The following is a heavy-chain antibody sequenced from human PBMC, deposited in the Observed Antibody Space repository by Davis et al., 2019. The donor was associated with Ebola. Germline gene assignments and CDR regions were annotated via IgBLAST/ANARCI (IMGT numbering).Heavy chain of an antibody. CDR3: ARGSPRYSDFWYFDL. V-gene: IGHV4-59*12. D-gene: IGHD4-11*01. CDR2: IYYSGST. CDR1: GGSISSYY. Sequence: SETLSLTCTVSGGSISSYYWSWIRQPPGKGLEWIGYIYYSGSTNYNPSLKSRVTISVDTSKNQFSLKLSSVTAADTAVYYCARGSPRYSDFWYFDLWGRGTLVTVSS. J-gene: IGHJ2*01.